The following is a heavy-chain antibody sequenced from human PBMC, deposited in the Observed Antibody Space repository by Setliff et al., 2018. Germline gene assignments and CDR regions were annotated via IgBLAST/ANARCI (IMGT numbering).Heavy chain of an antibody. CDR2: IIPIFGTA. CDR1: GYTFTSYD. V-gene: IGHV1-69*13. CDR3: ARDSRGLVPAAIEGSYYYYGMDV. J-gene: IGHJ6*02. Sequence: SVKVSCKASGYTFTSYDINWMRQAPGQGLEWMGGIIPIFGTANYAQKFQGRVTITADESTSTAYMELSSLRSEDTAVYYCARDSRGLVPAAIEGSYYYYGMDVWGQGTTVT. D-gene: IGHD2-2*02.